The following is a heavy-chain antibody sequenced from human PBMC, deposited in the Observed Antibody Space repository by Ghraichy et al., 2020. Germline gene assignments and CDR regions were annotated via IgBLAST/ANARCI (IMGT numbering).Heavy chain of an antibody. D-gene: IGHD5-18*01. Sequence: GGSLRLSCAASGFTFSSYAMSWVRQAPGKGLEWVSAISGSGGSTYYADSVKGRFTISRDNSKNTLYLQMNSLRAEDTAVYYCAKVGNTAMVRARFDFDYWGQGTLVTVSS. CDR1: GFTFSSYA. V-gene: IGHV3-23*01. J-gene: IGHJ4*02. CDR2: ISGSGGST. CDR3: AKVGNTAMVRARFDFDY.